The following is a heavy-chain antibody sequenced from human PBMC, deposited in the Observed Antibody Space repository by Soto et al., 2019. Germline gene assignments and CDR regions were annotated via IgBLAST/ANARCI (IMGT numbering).Heavy chain of an antibody. Sequence: PGGSLRLSCAASGFTFSSYWMYWVRQAPGKGLEWVSHMNNDGSYIIYAESVKGRFTFSRDNAKNTLYLQMNSLRAEDTAVYYWAKGRQPDGLWPFDHWGQGTLVTVSS. CDR1: GFTFSSYW. V-gene: IGHV3-74*01. CDR2: MNNDGSYI. CDR3: AKGRQPDGLWPFDH. D-gene: IGHD2-8*01. J-gene: IGHJ4*02.